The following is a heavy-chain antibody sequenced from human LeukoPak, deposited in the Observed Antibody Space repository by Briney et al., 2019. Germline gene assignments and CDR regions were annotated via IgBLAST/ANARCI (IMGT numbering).Heavy chain of an antibody. CDR3: ARIPVYYSSGSYHFDL. D-gene: IGHD3-10*01. CDR2: IYYSGST. CDR1: GGSISSYY. V-gene: IGHV4-59*08. J-gene: IGHJ2*01. Sequence: SETLSLTCTVSGGSISSYYWSWIRQPPGQGLEWIGYIYYSGSTNYNPSLKSRVTISIDTSKNQFSLKLSSVTAADTAVYYCARIPVYYSSGSYHFDLWGRGALVTVSS.